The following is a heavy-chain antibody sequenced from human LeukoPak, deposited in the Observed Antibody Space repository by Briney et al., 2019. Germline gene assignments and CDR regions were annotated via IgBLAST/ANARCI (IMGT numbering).Heavy chain of an antibody. V-gene: IGHV1-2*02. CDR2: INPNTGGT. Sequence: GASVKVSCKASGYTFTSYAMNWVRQAPGQGLEWMGWINPNTGGTNYAQKFYGRVTMTRDTSISTAYMELSRLRSDDAAVYYCARDPAVAADNWFDPWGQGTLVTVSS. CDR3: ARDPAVAADNWFDP. D-gene: IGHD6-19*01. J-gene: IGHJ5*02. CDR1: GYTFTSYA.